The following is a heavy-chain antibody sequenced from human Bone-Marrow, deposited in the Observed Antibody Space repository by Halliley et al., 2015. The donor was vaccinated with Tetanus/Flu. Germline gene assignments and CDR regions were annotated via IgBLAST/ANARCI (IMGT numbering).Heavy chain of an antibody. Sequence: GLVKPSETLSLTCAVYGGPFIDYYWNWIRQPPGKGPEWIGEITYGGSTNYNPSLKSRVTIFQDSVKKQFSLRLTSVTAADTAVYYCARGGVGGYRDYFDNWGPGTRVTVSS. V-gene: IGHV4-34*01. CDR1: GGPFIDYY. CDR3: ARGGVGGYRDYFDN. D-gene: IGHD3-16*02. J-gene: IGHJ4*02. CDR2: ITYGGST.